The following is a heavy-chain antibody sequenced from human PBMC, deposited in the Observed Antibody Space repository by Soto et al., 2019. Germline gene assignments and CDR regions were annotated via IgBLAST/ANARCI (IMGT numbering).Heavy chain of an antibody. CDR1: GYTCTSYG. J-gene: IGHJ4*02. CDR2: SSAYNPYT. Sequence: PVKVSCRASGYTCTSYGISWRRQTPGQGLEWMGWSSAYNPYTNNAQKFQDRVTMTTDTSTNPAYMEPSSLTSSYTAVYFSWRVGPSREVPYRFEYWGQGTLVTVSS. D-gene: IGHD1-26*01. CDR3: WRVGPSREVPYRFEY. V-gene: IGHV1-18*01.